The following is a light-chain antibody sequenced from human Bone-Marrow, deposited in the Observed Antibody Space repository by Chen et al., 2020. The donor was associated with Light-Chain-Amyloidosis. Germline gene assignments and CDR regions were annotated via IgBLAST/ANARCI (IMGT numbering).Light chain of an antibody. CDR2: EVN. CDR3: SAHGGANNFYV. V-gene: IGLV2-8*01. CDR1: SSDVGAYDY. J-gene: IGLJ1*01. Sequence: QSALTQPPSASGSPGQSVTISCTGTSSDVGAYDYVSWYQQYPGKAPRLMIYEVNKRPSGVPARFSASKSANTASRTVSGLQAEDEADYYCSAHGGANNFYVFGSGTKVTVL.